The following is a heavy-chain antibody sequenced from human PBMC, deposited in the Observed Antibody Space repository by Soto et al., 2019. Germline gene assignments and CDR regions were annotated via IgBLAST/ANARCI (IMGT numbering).Heavy chain of an antibody. CDR2: VYYSGNT. CDR1: GGSIISTSYY. V-gene: IGHV4-39*01. Sequence: QLQLQESGPGLMKPSETLSLTCTVSGGSIISTSYYWGWIRQPPGKGLEWIGSVYYSGNTYDNPSLKSRVAISVDTSKNQFSLKLSSVTAADTAVYYCSTTVITGYYFDSWGQGTLVTVSS. D-gene: IGHD4-17*01. CDR3: STTVITGYYFDS. J-gene: IGHJ4*02.